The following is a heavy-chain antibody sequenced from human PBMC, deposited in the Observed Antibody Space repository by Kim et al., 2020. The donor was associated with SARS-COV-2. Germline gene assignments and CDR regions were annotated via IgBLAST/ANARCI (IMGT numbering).Heavy chain of an antibody. CDR3: ARDHLDGYNI. CDR2: T. D-gene: IGHD5-12*01. V-gene: IGHV3-53*01. Sequence: TNYADSVRGRFNIFRDSSRNTLYPQMNSLRAEDTAVYFCARDHLDGYNIWGQGTLVTVSS. J-gene: IGHJ4*02.